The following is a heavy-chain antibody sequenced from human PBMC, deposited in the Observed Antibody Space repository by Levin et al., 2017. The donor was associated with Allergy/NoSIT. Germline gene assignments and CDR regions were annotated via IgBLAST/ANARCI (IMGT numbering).Heavy chain of an antibody. CDR3: ARHLLAAGREYDY. V-gene: IGHV3-23*01. J-gene: IGHJ4*02. Sequence: LSLTCTASGFTFSNYPMSWVRQTPGKGLEWISAIGASSGTTYYTDSVKGRFTISKDYSNNILYLQMNSLRAEDTAVYYCARHLLAAGREYDYWGQGALVTVSS. CDR1: GFTFSNYP. D-gene: IGHD6-13*01. CDR2: IGASSGTT.